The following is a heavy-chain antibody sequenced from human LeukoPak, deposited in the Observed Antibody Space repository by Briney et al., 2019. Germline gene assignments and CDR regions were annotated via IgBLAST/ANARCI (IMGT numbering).Heavy chain of an antibody. J-gene: IGHJ6*03. CDR2: FDPEDGET. Sequence: ASVKVSCKASGYTLTELSMHWVRQAPGKGLEWMGGFDPEDGETIYAQKFQGRVTMTEDTSTDTAYMELSSLRSEDTAVYYCATSAYKRSYQPPDYYYYYMDVWGKGTTVTVSS. D-gene: IGHD3-10*01. CDR3: ATSAYKRSYQPPDYYYYYMDV. CDR1: GYTLTELS. V-gene: IGHV1-24*01.